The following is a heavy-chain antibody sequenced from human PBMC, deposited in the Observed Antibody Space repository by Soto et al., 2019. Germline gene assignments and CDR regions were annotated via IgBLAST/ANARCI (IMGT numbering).Heavy chain of an antibody. CDR2: ISYTGST. D-gene: IGHD1-26*01. J-gene: IGHJ4*02. V-gene: IGHV4-61*03. CDR1: GGSVNSVGYM. Sequence: SETLSLTCNVSGGSVNSVGYMWTWIRQPPGKGLEWIGYISYTGSTNYNPSLKSRLSISVDASKNRFSLKVSSMTSADSAVYYCARISGAYGAIDFWGQGTLATVSS. CDR3: ARISGAYGAIDF.